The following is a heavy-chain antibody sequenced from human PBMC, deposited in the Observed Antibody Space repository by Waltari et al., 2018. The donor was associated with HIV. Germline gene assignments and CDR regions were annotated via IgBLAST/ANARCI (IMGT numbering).Heavy chain of an antibody. J-gene: IGHJ4*02. CDR2: ICPGDSDT. D-gene: IGHD4-17*01. CDR1: GYSFTNYW. Sequence: EVQLVQSRAEVKKPGESLKISCKASGYSFTNYWIGWVRQTPGKGLEGVGIICPGDSDTSYTPSFQGQVTLSSDKSINPAFLQLSSLKASDTAMYYCARRKSGVMTTVSPVDYWGQGTLVTVSS. CDR3: ARRKSGVMTTVSPVDY. V-gene: IGHV5-51*03.